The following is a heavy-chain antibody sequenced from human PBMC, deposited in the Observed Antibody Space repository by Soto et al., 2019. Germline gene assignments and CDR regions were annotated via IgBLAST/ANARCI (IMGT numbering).Heavy chain of an antibody. CDR1: GYTFTSYA. Sequence: QVQLVQSGAEEKKPGASVKVSCKASGYTFTSYAMHWVRQAPGQRLEWMGWINGGNGNTKYSQKFQGRVTITRDTSASTAYMELSRLRSEDTAVYYCARVSGWYHLDYWGQGTLVTVSS. CDR3: ARVSGWYHLDY. J-gene: IGHJ4*02. V-gene: IGHV1-3*05. CDR2: INGGNGNT. D-gene: IGHD6-19*01.